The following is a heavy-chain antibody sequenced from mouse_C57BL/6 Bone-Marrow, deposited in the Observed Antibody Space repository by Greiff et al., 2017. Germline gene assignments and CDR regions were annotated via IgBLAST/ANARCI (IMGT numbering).Heavy chain of an antibody. Sequence: VQLQQPGAELVMPGASVKLSCKASGYTFTSYWMHWVKQRPGQGLEWIGEIDSSDSYTNYNQKFKGKSTLTVDKSSSTAYMQLSSLTSEDSAVYYCARETLFWFAYWGQGTLVTVSA. V-gene: IGHV1-69*01. CDR1: GYTFTSYW. CDR3: ARETLFWFAY. J-gene: IGHJ3*01. D-gene: IGHD1-1*01. CDR2: IDSSDSYT.